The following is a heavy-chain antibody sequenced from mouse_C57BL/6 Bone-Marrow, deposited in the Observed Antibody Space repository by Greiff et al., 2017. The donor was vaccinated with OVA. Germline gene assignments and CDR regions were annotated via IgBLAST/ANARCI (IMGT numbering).Heavy chain of an antibody. Sequence: VQGVESGPGLVQPSQSLSITCTVSGFSLTSYGVHWVRQSPGKGLEWLGVIWRGGSTDYNAAFMSRLSITKDNSKSQVFFKMNSLQADDTAIYYCAKNRYGSSSYAMDYWGQGTSVTVSS. CDR3: AKNRYGSSSYAMDY. V-gene: IGHV2-5*01. CDR2: IWRGGST. J-gene: IGHJ4*01. D-gene: IGHD1-1*01. CDR1: GFSLTSYG.